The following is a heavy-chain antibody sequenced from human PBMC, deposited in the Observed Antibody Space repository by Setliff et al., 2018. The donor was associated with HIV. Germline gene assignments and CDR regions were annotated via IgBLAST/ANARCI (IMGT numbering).Heavy chain of an antibody. D-gene: IGHD6-13*01. CDR3: AKDHESSSWFRGYIDY. J-gene: IGHJ4*02. Sequence: GGSLRLSCATSGFTFSSHGIHWVRQAPGKGLEWVAFIRYDGNNKYYADSVKGRFTISRDNSKNTLDLQMNSLRAEDTAVYYCAKDHESSSWFRGYIDYWGPGTLVTVSS. V-gene: IGHV3-30*02. CDR1: GFTFSSHG. CDR2: IRYDGNNK.